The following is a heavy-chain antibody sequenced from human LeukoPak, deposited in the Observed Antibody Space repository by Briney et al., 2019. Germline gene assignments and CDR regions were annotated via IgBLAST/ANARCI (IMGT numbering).Heavy chain of an antibody. D-gene: IGHD3-3*01. CDR2: INPNSGGT. V-gene: IGHV1-2*02. CDR1: GYTFTGYY. CDR3: ATLGVVTHFYYYYYMDV. Sequence: ASVKVSCKASGYTFTGYYMHWARQAPGQGFEWMGWINPNSGGTNYAQKFQGRVTMTRDTSISTAYMELSRLRSDDTAVYYCATLGVVTHFYYYYYMDVWGKGTTVTVSS. J-gene: IGHJ6*03.